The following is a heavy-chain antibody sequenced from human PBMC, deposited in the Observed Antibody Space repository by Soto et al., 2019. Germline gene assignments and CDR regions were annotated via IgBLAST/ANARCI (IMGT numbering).Heavy chain of an antibody. D-gene: IGHD3-10*01. J-gene: IGHJ6*02. CDR1: GGTFSSYA. Sequence: QVQLVQSGAEVKKPGSSVKVSCKASGGTFSSYAISWVRQAPGQGLEWMGGIIPIFGTANYAQKFQGRVTITADESTSTAYMELSSLRSEDTAVYYCARGITMVRGGFGYYYGMDVWGQGTKVTVSS. CDR2: IIPIFGTA. CDR3: ARGITMVRGGFGYYYGMDV. V-gene: IGHV1-69*12.